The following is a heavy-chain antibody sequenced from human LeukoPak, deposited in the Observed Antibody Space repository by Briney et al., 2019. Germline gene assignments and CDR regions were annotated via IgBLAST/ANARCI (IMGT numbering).Heavy chain of an antibody. CDR1: RFAFSGSV. CDR2: ISSSSSTI. CDR3: ARGAIYYYYMDV. V-gene: IGHV3-48*01. Sequence: GGSLRLSCAASRFAFSGSVMHWVRQAPGKGLEWVSYISSSSSTIYYADSVKGRFTISRDNAKNSLYLQMNSLRAEDTAVYYCARGAIYYYYMDVWGKGTTVTVSS. J-gene: IGHJ6*03.